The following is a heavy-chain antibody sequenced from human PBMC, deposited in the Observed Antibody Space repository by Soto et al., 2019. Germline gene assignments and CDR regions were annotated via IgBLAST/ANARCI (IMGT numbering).Heavy chain of an antibody. D-gene: IGHD3-3*01. J-gene: IGHJ5*02. CDR1: GFTFSSYA. CDR3: TASYYDFWSGYYNWFDP. V-gene: IGHV3-23*01. Sequence: GGSLRLSCAASGFTFSSYAMSWVRQAPGKGLEWVSAISGSGGSTYYADSVKGRFTISRDNPKNTLYLQMNSLRAEDTAVYYCTASYYDFWSGYYNWFDPWGQGTLVTVSS. CDR2: ISGSGGST.